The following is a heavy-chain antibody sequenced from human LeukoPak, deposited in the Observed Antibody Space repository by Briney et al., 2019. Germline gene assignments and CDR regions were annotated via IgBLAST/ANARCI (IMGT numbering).Heavy chain of an antibody. CDR2: ISWNSGSI. J-gene: IGHJ6*02. V-gene: IGHV3-9*01. CDR3: AKDALDCSSTSCYAGNYYGMDV. CDR1: GFTFDDYA. D-gene: IGHD2-2*01. Sequence: GRSLRLSCAASGFTFDDYAMHWVRQAPGKGLEWVSGISWNSGSIGYADSVKGRFTISRDNAKNSLYLQMNSLRAEDTALYYCAKDALDCSSTSCYAGNYYGMDVWGQGTTVTVSS.